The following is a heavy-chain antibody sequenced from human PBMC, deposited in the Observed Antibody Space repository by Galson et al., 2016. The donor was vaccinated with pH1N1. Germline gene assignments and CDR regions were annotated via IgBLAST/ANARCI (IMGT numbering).Heavy chain of an antibody. Sequence: SVKVSCKASGGTFGSFGINWVRQAPGQGLEWMGGIIPIFNTAKYARNFQGRVTITADESTTTAYMERSSLRSDDTAVYFCAREDYYDTDLSDWYFDLWGRGTLLTVSS. CDR2: IIPIFNTA. V-gene: IGHV1-69*13. D-gene: IGHD3-22*01. J-gene: IGHJ2*01. CDR3: AREDYYDTDLSDWYFDL. CDR1: GGTFGSFG.